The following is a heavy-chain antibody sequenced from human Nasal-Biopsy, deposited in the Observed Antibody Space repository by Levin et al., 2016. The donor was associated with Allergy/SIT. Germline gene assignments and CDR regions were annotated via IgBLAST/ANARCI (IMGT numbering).Heavy chain of an antibody. D-gene: IGHD4-23*01. J-gene: IGHJ4*02. CDR3: GCDYAGNGGIDH. CDR1: GFTFRNHA. V-gene: IGHV3-30*04. Sequence: GESLKISCAASGFTFRNHAMHWVRQTPGKGLEWVALISYDGRNKHYANSVKGRFTISRDDSKDTLYVQMNSLRGEDTAVYYCGCDYAGNGGIDHWGQGNPGHRHL. CDR2: ISYDGRNK.